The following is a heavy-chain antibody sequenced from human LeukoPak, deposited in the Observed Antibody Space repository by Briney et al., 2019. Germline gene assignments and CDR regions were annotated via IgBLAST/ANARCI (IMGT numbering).Heavy chain of an antibody. J-gene: IGHJ4*02. V-gene: IGHV3-30*02. D-gene: IGHD6-6*01. CDR1: GFTFSSYG. Sequence: PGGSLRLSCAASGFTFSSYGMHWVRQAPGKGLEWVAFIRYDGSNKYYADSVKGRFTISRDNSKNTLYLQMNSLRAEDTAVYYCAKDEGGIAARPTLDYWGQGTLVTVSS. CDR3: AKDEGGIAARPTLDY. CDR2: IRYDGSNK.